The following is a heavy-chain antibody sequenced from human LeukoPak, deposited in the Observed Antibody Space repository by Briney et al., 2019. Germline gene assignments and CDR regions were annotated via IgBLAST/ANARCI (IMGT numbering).Heavy chain of an antibody. D-gene: IGHD4-17*01. Sequence: ASVKVSCKASGYTFTGYYMHWVRQAPGQGLEWMGWINPNSGGTNYAQKFQGRVTMTRDTSISTAYMELSRLRSDDTAVYYCARGASGVYTVTTSWFDHWGQGTLVTVSS. J-gene: IGHJ5*02. CDR2: INPNSGGT. V-gene: IGHV1-2*02. CDR1: GYTFTGYY. CDR3: ARGASGVYTVTTSWFDH.